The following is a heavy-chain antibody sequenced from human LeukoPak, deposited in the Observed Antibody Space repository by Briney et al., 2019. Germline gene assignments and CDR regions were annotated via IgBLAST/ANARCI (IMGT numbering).Heavy chain of an antibody. CDR2: INSDGSGS. CDR3: AKVRPGYYYMDV. V-gene: IGHV3-74*01. D-gene: IGHD7-27*01. CDR1: GFTFSSYW. Sequence: PGGSLRLPCAASGFTFSSYWMHWVRQAPGKGLVWVSRINSDGSGSTYADSVKGRFTVSRDNAKNTLYLQMNSLRAEDTAVYYCAKVRPGYYYMDVWGKGTTVTVSS. J-gene: IGHJ6*03.